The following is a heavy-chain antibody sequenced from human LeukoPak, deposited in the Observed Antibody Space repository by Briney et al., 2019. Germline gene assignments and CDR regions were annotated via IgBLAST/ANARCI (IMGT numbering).Heavy chain of an antibody. CDR3: ARHWGSTMTHLDY. V-gene: IGHV4-39*01. CDR2: IYHTGGT. Sequence: SETLSLTCTVSGGSISSSSYYWVWIRQPPGKGLEWIGTIYHTGGTYYNPSLKSRVAISVDTSKSHLSLKLTSVTAADTAVYFCARHWGSTMTHLDYWGQGTLVTVSS. D-gene: IGHD3-22*01. CDR1: GGSISSSSYY. J-gene: IGHJ4*02.